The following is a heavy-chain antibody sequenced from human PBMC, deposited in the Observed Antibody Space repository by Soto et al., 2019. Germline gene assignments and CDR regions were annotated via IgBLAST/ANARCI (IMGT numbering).Heavy chain of an antibody. Sequence: PSETLSLTCTVSAASFSKYYWTWIRQPPGKGLEWIGYIYFNGNTNYNPSLKRRVTISVDTSKKQISLNLTSVTDADTAVYYCARAPMVLTRSYFDSWGQGTPVTVSS. D-gene: IGHD3-22*01. CDR3: ARAPMVLTRSYFDS. CDR2: IYFNGNT. J-gene: IGHJ4*02. V-gene: IGHV4-59*13. CDR1: AASFSKYY.